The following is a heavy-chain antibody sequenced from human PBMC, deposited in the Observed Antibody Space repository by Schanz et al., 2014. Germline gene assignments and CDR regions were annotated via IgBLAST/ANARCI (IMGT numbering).Heavy chain of an antibody. Sequence: VQLVESGGGLVRPGGSLRLSCAASGFTFSTYAIHWVRQAPGKGLEWVAVISYDGSHKDYADSVKGRFTISRDNSKNTLYLQMNSLRAEDTAVYYCARDRQQLVGRIGYYYGMDVWGQGTTVTVSS. D-gene: IGHD6-13*01. CDR2: ISYDGSHK. CDR3: ARDRQQLVGRIGYYYGMDV. CDR1: GFTFSTYA. J-gene: IGHJ6*02. V-gene: IGHV3-30*04.